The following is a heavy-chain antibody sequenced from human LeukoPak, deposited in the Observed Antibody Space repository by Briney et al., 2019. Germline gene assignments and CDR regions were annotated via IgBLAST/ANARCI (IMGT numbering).Heavy chain of an antibody. Sequence: ASVKVSCKASGYTFTSYYMHWVRQAPGQGLEWMGIINPSGGSTSYAQKFQGRVTMTRDMSTSTAYMELRSLRSDDTAVYYCARVRRLEWLLYYYYYYYMDVWGKGTTVTVSS. CDR1: GYTFTSYY. J-gene: IGHJ6*03. CDR2: INPSGGST. CDR3: ARVRRLEWLLYYYYYYYMDV. D-gene: IGHD3-3*01. V-gene: IGHV1-46*01.